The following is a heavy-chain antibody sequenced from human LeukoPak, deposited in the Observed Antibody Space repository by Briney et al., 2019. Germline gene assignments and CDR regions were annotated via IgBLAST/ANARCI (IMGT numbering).Heavy chain of an antibody. CDR1: GYTFTCYY. D-gene: IGHD1-26*01. J-gene: IGHJ4*02. CDR3: ARVPSGSYFFFDY. Sequence: GASVKVSCKASGYTFTCYYMHWVRQAPGQGLEWMGWINPNSGGTNYAQKFQGRVTMTRDTSISTAYMELSRLRSDDTAVYYCARVPSGSYFFFDYWGQGTLVTVSS. CDR2: INPNSGGT. V-gene: IGHV1-2*02.